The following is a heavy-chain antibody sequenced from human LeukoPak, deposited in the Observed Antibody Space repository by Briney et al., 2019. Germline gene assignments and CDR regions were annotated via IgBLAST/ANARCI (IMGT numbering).Heavy chain of an antibody. J-gene: IGHJ6*02. Sequence: PSETLSLTCTVSGGSISSSSYYWGWIRQPPGKGLEWIGSIYYSGSTYYNPSLKSRVTISVDTSKNQFSLKLSSVTAADTAVYYCARDDIAVAGYYYYGMDVWGQGTTVTVSS. CDR2: IYYSGST. CDR1: GGSISSSSYY. V-gene: IGHV4-39*07. D-gene: IGHD6-19*01. CDR3: ARDDIAVAGYYYYGMDV.